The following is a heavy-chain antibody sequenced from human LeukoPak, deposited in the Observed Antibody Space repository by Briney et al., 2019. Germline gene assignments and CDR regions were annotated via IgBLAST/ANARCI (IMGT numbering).Heavy chain of an antibody. Sequence: ASVKVSCKASGYTFTSYDINWVRQATGQGLEWMGWMNPNSGNTGYAQKFQGRVTITRSTSISTAYMELGSLRSEDTAVYYCARGYSYGYAPYWGQGTLVTVSS. V-gene: IGHV1-8*03. CDR1: GYTFTSYD. CDR2: MNPNSGNT. CDR3: ARGYSYGYAPY. J-gene: IGHJ4*02. D-gene: IGHD5-18*01.